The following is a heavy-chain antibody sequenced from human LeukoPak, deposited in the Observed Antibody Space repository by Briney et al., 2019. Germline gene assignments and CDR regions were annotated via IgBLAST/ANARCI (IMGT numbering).Heavy chain of an antibody. D-gene: IGHD3-10*01. V-gene: IGHV1-2*02. CDR1: GYTFTGYY. Sequence: ASVKVSCKASGYTFTGYYMHWVRQAPGQGLEWMGWINPNSGGTNYAQKFQGRVTMTRDTSISTAYKELSRLRSDDTAVYYCARDLGYYYGSGSPLPEGVNWFDPWGQGTLVTDSS. J-gene: IGHJ5*02. CDR3: ARDLGYYYGSGSPLPEGVNWFDP. CDR2: INPNSGGT.